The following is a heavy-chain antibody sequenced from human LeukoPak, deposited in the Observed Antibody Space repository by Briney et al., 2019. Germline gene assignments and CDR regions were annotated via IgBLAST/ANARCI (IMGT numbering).Heavy chain of an antibody. Sequence: PSETLSLTCSVSGGSISSSSYYWGWIRPPPGKGLEWIGSIYYSGSTYYNPSLKSRVTISVDTSKNQFSLQLSSVPAADTAVYYCARGRGDSSGYYHFDYWGQGTLVTVSS. J-gene: IGHJ4*02. D-gene: IGHD3-22*01. V-gene: IGHV4-39*07. CDR3: ARGRGDSSGYYHFDY. CDR1: GGSISSSSYY. CDR2: IYYSGST.